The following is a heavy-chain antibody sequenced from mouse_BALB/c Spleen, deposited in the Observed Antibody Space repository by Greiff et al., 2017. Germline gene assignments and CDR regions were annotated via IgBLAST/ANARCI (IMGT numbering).Heavy chain of an antibody. Sequence: VQLKESGGDLVKPGGSLKLSCAASGFTFSSYGMSWVRQTPDKRLEWVATISSGGSYTYYPDSVKGRFTISRDNAKNTLYLQMSSLKSEDTAMYYCARRVLTGNYFDYWGQGTTLTVSS. CDR2: ISSGGSYT. V-gene: IGHV5-6*01. D-gene: IGHD4-1*01. CDR3: ARRVLTGNYFDY. J-gene: IGHJ2*01. CDR1: GFTFSSYG.